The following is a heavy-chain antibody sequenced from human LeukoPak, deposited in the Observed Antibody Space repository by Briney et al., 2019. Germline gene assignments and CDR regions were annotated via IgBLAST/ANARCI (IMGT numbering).Heavy chain of an antibody. V-gene: IGHV3-53*01. J-gene: IGHJ4*02. CDR1: GFTVSGSY. Sequence: GGSLRLSCAASGFTVSGSYMSWVRQAPGKGLEWVSVIYSGGSTYYADSVKGRFTISRDNSKNTLYLQKNSLRAEDTAVYYCARGRVVTAFDYWGQGTRVTVSS. CDR2: IYSGGST. D-gene: IGHD3-22*01. CDR3: ARGRVVTAFDY.